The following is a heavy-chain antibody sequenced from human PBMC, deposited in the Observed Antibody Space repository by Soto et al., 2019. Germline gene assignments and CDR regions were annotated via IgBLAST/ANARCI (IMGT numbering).Heavy chain of an antibody. D-gene: IGHD6-19*01. CDR1: GFTSSNDW. Sequence: GALRVSCAASGFTSSNDWMCWVRKAPGKGLEWVANIKQDGSQNYYVDSVKGRFTTSRDNTKNSFYLQMNSLRAEDTAVYYCARDHINGWKFDYWGRGTLVTVSS. V-gene: IGHV3-7*01. CDR3: ARDHINGWKFDY. CDR2: IKQDGSQN. J-gene: IGHJ4*02.